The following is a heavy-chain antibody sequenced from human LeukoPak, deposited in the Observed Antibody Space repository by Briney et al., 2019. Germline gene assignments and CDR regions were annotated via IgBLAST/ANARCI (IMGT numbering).Heavy chain of an antibody. CDR2: ISSSGSTI. J-gene: IGHJ6*03. CDR1: GFTFSSYE. Sequence: GGSLRLSCAASGFTFSSYEMNWVRQAPGRGLEWISYISSSGSTIYYADSMKGRFTISRDNSKNTLYLQMNSLRAEDTAVYYCARDRQELSHYYYYMGVWGKGTTVIVSS. CDR3: ARDRQELSHYYYYMGV. V-gene: IGHV3-48*03. D-gene: IGHD3-10*01.